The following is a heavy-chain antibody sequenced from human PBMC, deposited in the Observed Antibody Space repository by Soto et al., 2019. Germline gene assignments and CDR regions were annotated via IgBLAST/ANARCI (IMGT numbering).Heavy chain of an antibody. J-gene: IGHJ4*02. CDR3: AHRTDSRGYYYCFDY. CDR2: IYWNDDK. Sequence: QITLKESGPTLVKPTQTLTLTCTFSGFSLTTSGVGVGWIRQPPGKALEWLALIYWNDDKRYSPSLKSRLTITKDTSKNQVVLTMTNMDPVDTATYHCAHRTDSRGYYYCFDYWGQGTLVTVSS. D-gene: IGHD3-22*01. V-gene: IGHV2-5*01. CDR1: GFSLTTSGVG.